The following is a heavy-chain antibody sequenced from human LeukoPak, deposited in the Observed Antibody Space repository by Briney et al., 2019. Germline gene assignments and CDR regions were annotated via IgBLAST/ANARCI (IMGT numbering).Heavy chain of an antibody. J-gene: IGHJ3*02. CDR3: ASVGNWNDGGAFDI. Sequence: KPSETLSLTCAVYGGSFSGYYWSWIRQPPGKGLEWIGEINHSGSTNYNPSLKSRVTISVDTSKNQFSLKLSSVTAADTAVYYCASVGNWNDGGAFDIWGQGTMVTVSS. V-gene: IGHV4-34*01. CDR2: INHSGST. D-gene: IGHD1-1*01. CDR1: GGSFSGYY.